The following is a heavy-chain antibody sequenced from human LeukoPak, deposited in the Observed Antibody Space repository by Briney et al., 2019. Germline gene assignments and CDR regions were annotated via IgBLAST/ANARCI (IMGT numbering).Heavy chain of an antibody. Sequence: GASVKVSCKASGYTFTSYGISWVRQAPGQGLEWMGWISAYNGNTNYAQKFQGRVTITADESTSTAYMELSSLRSEDTAVYYCARAITMVRGGHMDVWGKGTTVTISS. CDR1: GYTFTSYG. J-gene: IGHJ6*04. V-gene: IGHV1-18*01. CDR2: ISAYNGNT. CDR3: ARAITMVRGGHMDV. D-gene: IGHD3-10*01.